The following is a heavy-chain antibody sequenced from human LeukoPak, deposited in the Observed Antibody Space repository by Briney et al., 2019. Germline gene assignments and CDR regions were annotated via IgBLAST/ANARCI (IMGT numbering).Heavy chain of an antibody. CDR3: AVGNGYYPDYFDY. J-gene: IGHJ4*02. CDR1: GGSISSYY. D-gene: IGHD3-22*01. CDR2: IYYSGST. Sequence: SETLSLTCTVSGGSISSYYWSWIRQPPGKGLEWIGYIYYSGSTNYNPSLKSRVTISVDTSKNQFTLKLSSMTAADTAVYYCAVGNGYYPDYFDYWGQGTLVTVSS. V-gene: IGHV4-59*01.